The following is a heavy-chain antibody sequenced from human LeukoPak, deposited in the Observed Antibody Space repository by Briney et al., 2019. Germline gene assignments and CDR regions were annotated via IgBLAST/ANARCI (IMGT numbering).Heavy chain of an antibody. CDR3: AREYTGSDYFDC. CDR1: GFTFSISA. J-gene: IGHJ4*02. D-gene: IGHD5-12*01. V-gene: IGHV3-23*01. CDR2: INYSGANA. Sequence: QPGGSLRLSCAVSGFTFSISAMTWVRQAPGKGLEWVSLINYSGANAYYADSVRGRFTISRDNSKNMLYLQMNSLRAEDTAIYYCAREYTGSDYFDCWGQGTLVTVSS.